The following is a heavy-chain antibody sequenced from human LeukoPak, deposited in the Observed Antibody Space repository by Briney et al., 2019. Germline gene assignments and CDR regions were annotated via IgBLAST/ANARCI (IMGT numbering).Heavy chain of an antibody. CDR3: ARRGVGGSYIDAFDI. CDR1: GGSISSSSYY. D-gene: IGHD1-26*01. V-gene: IGHV4-39*01. Sequence: SETLSLTCTVSGGSISSSSYYWGWIRQPPGKGLEWIGSIYYSGSTYYNPSLKSRVTISVDTSKSQFSLKLSSVTAADTAVYYCARRGVGGSYIDAFDIWGQGTMVTVSS. J-gene: IGHJ3*02. CDR2: IYYSGST.